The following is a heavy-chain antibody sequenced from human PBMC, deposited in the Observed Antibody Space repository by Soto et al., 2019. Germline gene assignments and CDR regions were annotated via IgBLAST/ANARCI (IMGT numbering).Heavy chain of an antibody. D-gene: IGHD3-10*01. Sequence: GESLKISCKGSGYSFATYCIAWVRQMPGKGLEWMGIYHPGESDFRYSPSFQGQVTISVDKSISTAYLQWSSLKASDTAMYYCGRHLSGSGSPLRSGMDVWGKGTTVTVSS. CDR3: GRHLSGSGSPLRSGMDV. CDR2: YHPGESDF. V-gene: IGHV5-51*01. J-gene: IGHJ6*04. CDR1: GYSFATYC.